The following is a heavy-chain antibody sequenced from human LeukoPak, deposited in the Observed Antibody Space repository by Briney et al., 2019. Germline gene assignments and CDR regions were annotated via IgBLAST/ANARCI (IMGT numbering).Heavy chain of an antibody. V-gene: IGHV3-53*01. CDR3: ARSRANSPFDY. CDR1: GFTVSSNY. Sequence: GGSLRLSCAASGFTVSSNYMSWVRQAPGKGLEWVSVIYSGGNTYYADSVKGRFTISRDNSKNTLYLQMNSLRAEDTAVYYCARSRANSPFDYWGQGSLVTVSS. J-gene: IGHJ4*02. D-gene: IGHD4-11*01. CDR2: IYSGGNT.